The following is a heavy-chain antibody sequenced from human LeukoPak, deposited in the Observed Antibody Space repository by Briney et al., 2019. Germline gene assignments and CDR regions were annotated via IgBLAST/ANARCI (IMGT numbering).Heavy chain of an antibody. D-gene: IGHD3-16*01. CDR2: INPNSGDT. CDR1: GYTFTGYY. J-gene: IGHJ4*02. CDR3: ATQRGSYLWGTDFDY. V-gene: IGHV1-2*02. Sequence: GAPVKVSCKASGYTFTGYYMHWVRQAPGQGLEWMGWINPNSGDTKYSQKFQGRVTMTRDTSINTAYMELSRLRSDDTAVYYCATQRGSYLWGTDFDYWAQGTLVTVSS.